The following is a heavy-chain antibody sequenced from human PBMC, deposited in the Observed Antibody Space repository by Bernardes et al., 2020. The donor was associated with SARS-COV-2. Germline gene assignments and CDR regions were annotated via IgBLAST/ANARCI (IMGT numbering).Heavy chain of an antibody. CDR1: GGSFTDYY. V-gene: IGHV4-34*01. CDR3: ARGVVTIFGVLIMIPARGWLDP. D-gene: IGHD3-3*01. J-gene: IGHJ5*02. Sequence: SETLSLTCAVYGGSFTDYYWTWVRQPPGKALEWIGDIDHRRSANYNPFLKSRVTISLDKSKSQFSLKLTSVTAADTAVYYCARGVVTIFGVLIMIPARGWLDPWGQGTPVTVSS. CDR2: IDHRRSA.